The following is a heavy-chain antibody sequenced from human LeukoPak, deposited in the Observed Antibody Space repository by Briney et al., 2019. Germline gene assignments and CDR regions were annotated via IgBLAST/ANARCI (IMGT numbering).Heavy chain of an antibody. V-gene: IGHV3-48*03. CDR1: GFTFCTYE. CDR3: VRGPGYSYGAYYCYGMDV. D-gene: IGHD5-18*01. Sequence: GGSLRLSCAASGFTFCTYEMNWVRQAPGKGLEWVSYISSTGSTIYYADSVKGRFTISRDNAKNSLNLEMNSLRGEDTAVYYCVRGPGYSYGAYYCYGMDVWGQGTTVTVSS. CDR2: ISSTGSTI. J-gene: IGHJ6*02.